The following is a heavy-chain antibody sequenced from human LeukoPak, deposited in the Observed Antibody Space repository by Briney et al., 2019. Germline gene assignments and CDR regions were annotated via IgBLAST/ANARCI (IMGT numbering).Heavy chain of an antibody. Sequence: SETLSLTCNVSGAXMSSNYCSWIRQPPGKGLEWIGYIYYSGSTNYNPSLKSRVTISIDTSKKQFSLKLNSVTAADTAVYYCARDGPQWLAAFDYWGRGTLVTASS. V-gene: IGHV4-59*01. D-gene: IGHD6-19*01. J-gene: IGHJ4*02. CDR3: ARDGPQWLAAFDY. CDR1: GAXMSSNY. CDR2: IYYSGST.